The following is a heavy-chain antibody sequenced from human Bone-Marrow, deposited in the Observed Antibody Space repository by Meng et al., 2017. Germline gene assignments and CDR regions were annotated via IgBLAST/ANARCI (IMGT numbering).Heavy chain of an antibody. CDR3: ARDIRQGGNIWFDP. V-gene: IGHV4-34*01. J-gene: IGHJ5*02. CDR2: INHSGST. CDR1: GGSFIGYY. Sequence: QGQLQQWGAGLLKPSATLSLTCAVYGGSFIGYYWSWIRQPPGKGLEWIGEINHSGSTNYNPSLKSRVTISVDTSKNQFSLKLSSVTAADTAVYYCARDIRQGGNIWFDPWGQGTLVTVSS. D-gene: IGHD3-16*01.